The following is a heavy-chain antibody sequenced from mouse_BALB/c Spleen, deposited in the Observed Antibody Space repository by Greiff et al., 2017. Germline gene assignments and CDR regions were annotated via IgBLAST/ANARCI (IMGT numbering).Heavy chain of an antibody. Sequence: EVMLVESGGGLVQPKGSLKLSCAASGFTFNTYAMNWVRQAPGKGLEWVARIRSKSNNYATYYADSVKDRFTISRDDSQSMLYLQMNNLKTEDTAMYYCEWLSYGNSLYWFDYWGQSTTLTVSS. V-gene: IGHV10-1*02. CDR3: EWLSYGNSLYWFDY. CDR2: IRSKSNNYAT. CDR1: GFTFNTYA. D-gene: IGHD2-1*01. J-gene: IGHJ2*01.